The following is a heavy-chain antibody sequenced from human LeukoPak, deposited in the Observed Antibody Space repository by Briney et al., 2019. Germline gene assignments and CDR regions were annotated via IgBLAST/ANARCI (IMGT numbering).Heavy chain of an antibody. CDR1: GGSISSASYY. CDR2: IYYTGTT. CDR3: ARQQCNGGSCYSRAIWFDP. D-gene: IGHD2-15*01. Sequence: SETLSLTCNVSGGSISSASYYWGWLRQPPGKGLEWIGSIYYTGTTYQSPSLKSRVTISVHTSKNQFSLKLNSVTAADTAVYYCARQQCNGGSCYSRAIWFDPWGQGTLVTVSS. V-gene: IGHV4-39*01. J-gene: IGHJ5*02.